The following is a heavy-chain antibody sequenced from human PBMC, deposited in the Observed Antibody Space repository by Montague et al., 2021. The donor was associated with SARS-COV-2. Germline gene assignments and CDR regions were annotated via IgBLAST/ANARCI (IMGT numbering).Heavy chain of an antibody. Sequence: SETLSLTCSVSSGSIRSSGYYWGWIRQPTGKELEWFGNIYYSGTNYYNPSLQSRVTISVATSKNHLSLSLSTVTAADTAVYFCERGMIRGVTTPFDYWGQGSQGTVSS. V-gene: IGHV4-39*02. CDR1: SGSIRSSGYY. J-gene: IGHJ4*02. CDR2: IYYSGTN. CDR3: ERGMIRGVTTPFDY. D-gene: IGHD3-10*01.